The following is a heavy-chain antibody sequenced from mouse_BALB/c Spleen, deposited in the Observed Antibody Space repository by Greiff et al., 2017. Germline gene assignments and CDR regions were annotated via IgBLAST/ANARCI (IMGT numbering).Heavy chain of an antibody. V-gene: IGHV1S81*02. CDR1: GYTFTSYS. D-gene: IGHD1-2*01. CDR2: INPSNGGT. CDR3: ARIDYGPYYFDY. Sequence: QVQLQQPGAELVKPGASVKLSCKASGYTFTSYSMYWVKQRPGQGLEWIGGINPSNGGTNFNEKFKSKATLTVVKSSSTAYMQLSSLTSEDSAVYYCARIDYGPYYFDYWGQGTTLTVSS. J-gene: IGHJ2*01.